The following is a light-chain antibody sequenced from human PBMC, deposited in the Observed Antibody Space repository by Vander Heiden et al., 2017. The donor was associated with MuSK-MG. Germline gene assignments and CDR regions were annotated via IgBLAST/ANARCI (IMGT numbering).Light chain of an antibody. CDR1: QSVSNY. Sequence: EIVLPQSPAPLSLPPGERATLSFSASQSVSNYIAWYQQTPGQAPRLLIYDASNRAAGIPARFSGSGSGTDFTLTISSLEPEDFAVYYCQQRSNWPLTFGGGTKVEIK. V-gene: IGKV3-11*01. CDR3: QQRSNWPLT. CDR2: DAS. J-gene: IGKJ4*01.